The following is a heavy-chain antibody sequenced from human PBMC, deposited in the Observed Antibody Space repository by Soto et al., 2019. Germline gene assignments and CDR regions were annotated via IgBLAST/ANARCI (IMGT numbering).Heavy chain of an antibody. CDR3: VTGWSES. CDR1: GFTFSSSW. J-gene: IGHJ5*02. V-gene: IGHV3-74*01. Sequence: EVQLVESGGGLGQPGGSLRLSCVVSGFTFSSSWMHWVRQGPGKGLVWVSRMNHDGSAINYADSVKGRFTSSRDNAKNILYLQMNSLRAEDTALYYCVTGWSESWGQGTLVTVSS. D-gene: IGHD2-15*01. CDR2: MNHDGSAI.